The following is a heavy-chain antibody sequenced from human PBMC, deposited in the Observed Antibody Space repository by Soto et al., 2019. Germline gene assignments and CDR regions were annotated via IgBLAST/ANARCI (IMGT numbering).Heavy chain of an antibody. CDR1: GYTFTSYG. V-gene: IGHV1-18*01. CDR3: ARDIGRITMVRGALDY. CDR2: ISAYNGNT. J-gene: IGHJ4*02. D-gene: IGHD3-10*01. Sequence: ASVKVSCKAPGYTFTSYGISWVRQAPGQGLEWMGWISAYNGNTNYAQKLQGRVTMTTDTSTSTAYMELRSLRSDDTAVYYCARDIGRITMVRGALDYWGQGTLVTVSS.